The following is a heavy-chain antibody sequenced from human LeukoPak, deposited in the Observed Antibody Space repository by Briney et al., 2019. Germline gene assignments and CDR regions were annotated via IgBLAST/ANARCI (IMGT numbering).Heavy chain of an antibody. J-gene: IGHJ6*03. CDR3: ARESGIMVGDYYYYYMDV. V-gene: IGHV3-21*01. CDR2: ISGGSTYI. CDR1: GFAFSTYD. D-gene: IGHD1-26*01. Sequence: GGSLRLSCTASGFAFSTYDMNWVRQAPGKGLDWVSSISGGSTYIYYIDSVKGRFTISRDNAKNSLYLQMESLSAEDTAVYYCARESGIMVGDYYYYYMDVWGIGTTVTVSS.